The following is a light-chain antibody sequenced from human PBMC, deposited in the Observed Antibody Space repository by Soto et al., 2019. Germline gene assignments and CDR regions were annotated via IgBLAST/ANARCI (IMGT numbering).Light chain of an antibody. Sequence: DIQMTQSPSTLSASVGDRVTITCRASQTISTLLAWYQQRPGKAPNLLIYKASSLESGVPSRFSGSGSETEFTLTISSLQPDDFATYFCQQYSTYPWTFGQGTKVDIK. CDR2: KAS. CDR3: QQYSTYPWT. CDR1: QTISTL. V-gene: IGKV1-5*03. J-gene: IGKJ1*01.